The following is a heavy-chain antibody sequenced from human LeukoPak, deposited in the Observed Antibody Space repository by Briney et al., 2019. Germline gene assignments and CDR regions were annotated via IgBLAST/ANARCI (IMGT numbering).Heavy chain of an antibody. CDR1: GYTFTGYY. J-gene: IGHJ5*02. CDR3: ARADPFYGAGSYAGSRFDP. Sequence: ASVKVSCKASGYTFTGYYMHWVRQAPGQGLEWMGWINPNSGGTNYAQKFQGRVTMTRDTSISTAYMELSRLRSDDTAVYYCARADPFYGAGSYAGSRFDPWGQGTLVTVSS. V-gene: IGHV1-2*02. D-gene: IGHD3-10*01. CDR2: INPNSGGT.